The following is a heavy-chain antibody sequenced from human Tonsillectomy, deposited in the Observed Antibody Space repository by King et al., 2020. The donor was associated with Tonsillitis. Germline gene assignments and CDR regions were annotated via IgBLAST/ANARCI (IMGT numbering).Heavy chain of an antibody. D-gene: IGHD2-15*01. CDR3: AKDLLQCDGGCCYNAFDV. CDR1: GFTFRSYA. Sequence: VQLVESGGGLVQPGGSLRLSCAVSGFTFRSYAMSGVRQAPGKGLEWVSGISGSGSGTYYADSVKGRFSLSRDNSKNTLYVEMNNGSAEDTAVYYCAKDLLQCDGGCCYNAFDVWGQGTMVTVSS. J-gene: IGHJ3*01. V-gene: IGHV3-23*04. CDR2: ISGSGSGT.